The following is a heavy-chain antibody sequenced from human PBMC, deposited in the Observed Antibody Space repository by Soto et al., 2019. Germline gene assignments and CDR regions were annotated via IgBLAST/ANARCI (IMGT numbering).Heavy chain of an antibody. Sequence: TLSLTCTVSGGSISSGGYYWSWIRQHPGKGLEWIGYIYYSGSTYYNPSLKSRVTISVDTSKNQFSLKLSSVTAADTAVYYCARVRNGDYYFDYWGQGTLVTVSS. D-gene: IGHD4-17*01. V-gene: IGHV4-31*03. CDR1: GGSISSGGYY. J-gene: IGHJ4*02. CDR3: ARVRNGDYYFDY. CDR2: IYYSGST.